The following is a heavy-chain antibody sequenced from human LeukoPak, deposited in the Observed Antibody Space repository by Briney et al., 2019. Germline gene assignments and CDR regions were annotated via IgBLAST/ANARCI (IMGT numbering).Heavy chain of an antibody. J-gene: IGHJ5*02. CDR3: ARGPSSSGGCLRCFDP. CDR2: TTDDGDST. D-gene: IGHD2-15*01. CDR1: GFTFSNSA. Sequence: PRGSLKLSCVVSGFTFSNSAMNWVRQAPGKGLEWVSVTTDDGDSTYYADSVRGRFTISRDNSKNTLYLQMNSLGADDTAVYYCARGPSSSGGCLRCFDPWGQGILVTVSS. V-gene: IGHV3-23*01.